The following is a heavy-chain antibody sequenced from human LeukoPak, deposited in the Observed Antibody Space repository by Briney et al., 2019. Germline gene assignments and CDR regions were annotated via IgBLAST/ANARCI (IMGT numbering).Heavy chain of an antibody. V-gene: IGHV4-34*01. CDR2: INHSGST. CDR1: GGSISSYY. D-gene: IGHD4-17*01. J-gene: IGHJ4*02. CDR3: ARAVDGVTTYYFDY. Sequence: SETLSLTCTVSGGSISSYYWSWIRQPPGKGLEWIGEINHSGSTNYNPSLKSRVTISVDTSKNQFSLKLSSVTAADTAVHYCARAVDGVTTYYFDYWGQGTLVTVSS.